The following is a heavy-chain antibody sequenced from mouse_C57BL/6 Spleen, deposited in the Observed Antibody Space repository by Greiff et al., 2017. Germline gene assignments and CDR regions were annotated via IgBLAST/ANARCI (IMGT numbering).Heavy chain of an antibody. CDR3: ASWGVDAMDY. CDR1: GYAFSSYW. V-gene: IGHV1-80*01. CDR2: IYPGDGDT. D-gene: IGHD1-1*01. Sequence: VQLQQSGAELVKPGASVKISCKASGYAFSSYWMNWVKQRPGKGLEWIGQIYPGDGDTNYNGKFKGKATLTAAKSSSTAYLQLSSLNSEDWAVYYCASWGVDAMDYWGQGTSVTVSS. J-gene: IGHJ4*01.